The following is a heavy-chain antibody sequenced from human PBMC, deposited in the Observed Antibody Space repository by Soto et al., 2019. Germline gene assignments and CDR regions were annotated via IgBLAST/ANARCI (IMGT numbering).Heavy chain of an antibody. J-gene: IGHJ6*02. CDR3: AADGIGGSADV. V-gene: IGHV1-46*01. Sequence: GASVKVSCKASGYIFTNYYMHWVRQAPGQGLEWMGTINAGGGNTNYAQKFQERVTITRDMSTSTAYMELSSLRSEDTAVYYCAADGIGGSADVWGQGTTVTVSS. CDR2: INAGGGNT. D-gene: IGHD3-10*01. CDR1: GYIFTNYY.